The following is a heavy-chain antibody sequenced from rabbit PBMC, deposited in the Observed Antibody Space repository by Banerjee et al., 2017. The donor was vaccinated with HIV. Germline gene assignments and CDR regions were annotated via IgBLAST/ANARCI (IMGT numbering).Heavy chain of an antibody. J-gene: IGHJ4*01. CDR2: IYTGSGST. Sequence: EESGGDLVKPEGSLTLTCTASGLDFSSSDWICWVRQAPGKGLEWIAGIYTGSGSTYYASWAKGRFTISKTSSTTVTLQMTSLTAADTATYFCARESYGGDAYAAGTFALWGPGTLVTVS. V-gene: IGHV1S45*01. CDR1: GLDFSSSDW. CDR3: ARESYGGDAYAAGTFAL. D-gene: IGHD6-1*01.